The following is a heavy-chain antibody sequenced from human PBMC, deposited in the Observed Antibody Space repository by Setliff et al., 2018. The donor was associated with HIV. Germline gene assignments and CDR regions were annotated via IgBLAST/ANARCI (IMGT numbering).Heavy chain of an antibody. D-gene: IGHD3-9*01. CDR3: ARALDFLTEQLNWFFPL. CDR1: GYRFTSYW. J-gene: IGHJ2*01. V-gene: IGHV5-51*01. Sequence: GESLKISCKASGYRFTSYWIAWVRQMPGKGLEWMGITYPGDSDTRYSPSFQGQVTISVDKSISTAYLQWNSLKASDTAIYYCARALDFLTEQLNWFFPLWGRGTLVT. CDR2: TYPGDSDT.